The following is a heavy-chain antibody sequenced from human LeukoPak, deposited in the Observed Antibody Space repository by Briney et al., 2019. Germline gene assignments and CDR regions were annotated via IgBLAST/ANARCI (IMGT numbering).Heavy chain of an antibody. CDR1: GGSISSFY. Sequence: SETLSLTCSVSGGSISSFYWSWIRQPPGKGLEWIRYIYYSGNTKYNPSLKSRVTISVDTSKNQFSLRVSSVTAADTAVYYCARDYGGKFDYWGQGALVTVSS. D-gene: IGHD4-23*01. CDR2: IYYSGNT. V-gene: IGHV4-59*01. J-gene: IGHJ4*02. CDR3: ARDYGGKFDY.